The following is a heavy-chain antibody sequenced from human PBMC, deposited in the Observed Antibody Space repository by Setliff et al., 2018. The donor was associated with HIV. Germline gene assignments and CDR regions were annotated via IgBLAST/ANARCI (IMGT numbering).Heavy chain of an antibody. CDR1: GFNVRNNY. J-gene: IGHJ4*02. V-gene: IGHV3-66*02. D-gene: IGHD2-15*01. CDR3: ARESFGGSTWALGDS. Sequence: LRLSCAASGFNVRNNYMSWVRQAPGKGLEWVSAIYGGGSTYYADSVKGRFTISRDSSENTLYLQMNSLRVEDTGVYFCARESFGGSTWALGDSWGQGAQVTVSS. CDR2: IYGGGST.